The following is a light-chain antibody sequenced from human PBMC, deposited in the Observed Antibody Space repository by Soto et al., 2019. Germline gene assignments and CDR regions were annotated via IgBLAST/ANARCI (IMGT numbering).Light chain of an antibody. J-gene: IGLJ1*01. CDR3: AAWDDSLNGYV. V-gene: IGLV1-44*01. CDR1: SSNIGSNT. Sequence: QSVLTQPPSASGTPGQRVTISCSGSSSNIGSNTVNWYQQLPGTAPKLLIYSNNQRPSGVPDRCSGSKSGTSASLAISGLQSEDEADYYWAAWDDSLNGYVFGTGTKLTVL. CDR2: SNN.